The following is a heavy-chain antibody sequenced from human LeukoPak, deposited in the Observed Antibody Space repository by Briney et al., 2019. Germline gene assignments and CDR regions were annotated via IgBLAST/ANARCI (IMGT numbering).Heavy chain of an antibody. J-gene: IGHJ4*02. CDR2: ISESSVST. D-gene: IGHD5-12*01. CDR3: AKSGYTNGYSNFDY. Sequence: PGGSLRLSCAASGFTFSSYSMNWVRQAPGKGLEWVTAISESSVSTYYTDSVKGRFTISRDNSKNTLFLQMNSLRAEDTAIYYCAKSGYTNGYSNFDYWGQGTLVTVSS. CDR1: GFTFSSYS. V-gene: IGHV3-23*01.